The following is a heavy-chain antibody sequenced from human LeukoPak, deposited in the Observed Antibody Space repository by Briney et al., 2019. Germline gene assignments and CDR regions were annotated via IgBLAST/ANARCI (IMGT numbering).Heavy chain of an antibody. Sequence: SETLSLTCAVYGGSFSGYYWSWIRQPPGKGLEWIGEMNHSGSTNYNPSLKSRVTISVDTSKNQFTLKLSSVTAADTAVYYCARRLGRKFGERFYYYHYMDVWGKGTTVTISS. CDR1: GGSFSGYY. D-gene: IGHD3-10*01. CDR2: MNHSGST. J-gene: IGHJ6*03. CDR3: ARRLGRKFGERFYYYHYMDV. V-gene: IGHV4-34*01.